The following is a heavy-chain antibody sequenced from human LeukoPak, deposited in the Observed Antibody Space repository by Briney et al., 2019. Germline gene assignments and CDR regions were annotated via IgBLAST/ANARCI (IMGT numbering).Heavy chain of an antibody. Sequence: GRSLRLSCAASRFTFSSYAMHWVRQAPGKGLEWVAVISYDGSNKYYADSVKGRFTISRDNSKNTLYLQMNSLRAEDTAVYYCARDGRYFDWLFPDYWGQGTLVTVSS. J-gene: IGHJ4*02. V-gene: IGHV3-30*04. CDR1: RFTFSSYA. CDR2: ISYDGSNK. CDR3: ARDGRYFDWLFPDY. D-gene: IGHD3-9*01.